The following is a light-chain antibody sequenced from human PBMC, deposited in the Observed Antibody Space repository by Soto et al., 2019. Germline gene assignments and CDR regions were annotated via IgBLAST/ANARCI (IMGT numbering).Light chain of an antibody. CDR1: QSIITY. Sequence: DIPMTQSPSSLSASVGDRITITCRASQSIITYLNWYQRKPGKAPNLLIYAASDLQSGVPSRFSGSGSGTHFTLTISSLQPEDFATYFCQQSYSTPYTFGLETKLEIK. CDR2: AAS. J-gene: IGKJ2*01. CDR3: QQSYSTPYT. V-gene: IGKV1-39*01.